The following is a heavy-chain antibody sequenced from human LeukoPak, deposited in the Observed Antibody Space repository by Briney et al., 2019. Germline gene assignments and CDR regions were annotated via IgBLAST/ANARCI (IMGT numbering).Heavy chain of an antibody. J-gene: IGHJ4*02. D-gene: IGHD6-6*01. V-gene: IGHV3-30-3*01. CDR3: VRESTKEYSSSFDF. Sequence: AGGSLRLSCAASGFTFNTYAMHWVRQAPGKGLEWVAVITYDGSNSYYADSVKGRFTISRDNSKSTLYLQMDSLRSEDTAVYYCVRESTKEYSSSFDFWGQGTLVTVSS. CDR2: ITYDGSNS. CDR1: GFTFNTYA.